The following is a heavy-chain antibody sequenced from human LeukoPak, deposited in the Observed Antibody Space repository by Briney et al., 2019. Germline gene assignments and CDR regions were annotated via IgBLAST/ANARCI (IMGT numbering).Heavy chain of an antibody. D-gene: IGHD1-26*01. CDR1: GGSISSNNW. V-gene: IGHV4-4*02. CDR2: IYHTGNS. Sequence: SETLSLTCAVSGGSISSNNWWTWVRQPPGKGLEWIGEIYHTGNSNYNPSLKSRLTISVDRSKNQFSLKLSSVTAAVTAVYYCARGELLRVWYFDLWGRGTLVTVSS. J-gene: IGHJ2*01. CDR3: ARGELLRVWYFDL.